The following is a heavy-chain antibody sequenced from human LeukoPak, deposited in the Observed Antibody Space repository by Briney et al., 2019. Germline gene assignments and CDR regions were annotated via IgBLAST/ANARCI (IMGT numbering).Heavy chain of an antibody. D-gene: IGHD5-18*01. Sequence: SGPTLVKPTQTLTLTCTFSGFSLSTSGVGVGWIRQPPGKALEWLALIYWDDDKRYSPSLKSRLTITKDTSKNQVVLTMTNMDPVDTATYYCAHRGYSYGVHWFDPWGQGTLVTVSS. V-gene: IGHV2-5*02. CDR3: AHRGYSYGVHWFDP. CDR1: GFSLSTSGVG. CDR2: IYWDDDK. J-gene: IGHJ5*02.